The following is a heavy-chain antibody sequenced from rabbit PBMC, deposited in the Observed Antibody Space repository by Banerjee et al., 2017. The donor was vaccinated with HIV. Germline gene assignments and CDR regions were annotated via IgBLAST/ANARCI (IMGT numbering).Heavy chain of an antibody. CDR2: IYSSGGSA. J-gene: IGHJ4*01. CDR3: ARAGYADYGYAFKL. CDR1: GFSFSSGYD. V-gene: IGHV1S45*01. D-gene: IGHD6-1*01. Sequence: QEQLEESGGDLVKPEGSLTLTCKASGFSFSSGYDMCGVRQAPGKGLEWIALIYSSGGSAVYASWAKGRFTISKTSSTTVTLQMTSLTAADTATYFCARAGYADYGYAFKLWGPGTLVTVS.